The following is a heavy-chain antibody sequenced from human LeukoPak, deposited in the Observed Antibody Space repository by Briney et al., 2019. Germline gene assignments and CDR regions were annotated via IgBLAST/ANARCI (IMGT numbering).Heavy chain of an antibody. Sequence: PGGSLRLSCAASGFTFSSYSMNWVRQAPGKGLEWVSSISSSSSYIYYADSVKGRFTISIDNAKNSLYLQMNSLRAEDTAVYYCARDSPTVTSQAIDYWGQGTLVTVSS. J-gene: IGHJ4*02. D-gene: IGHD4-17*01. CDR2: ISSSSSYI. V-gene: IGHV3-21*01. CDR3: ARDSPTVTSQAIDY. CDR1: GFTFSSYS.